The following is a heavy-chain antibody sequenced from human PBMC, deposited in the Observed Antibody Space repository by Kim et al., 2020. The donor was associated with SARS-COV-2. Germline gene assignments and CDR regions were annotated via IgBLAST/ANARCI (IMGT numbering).Heavy chain of an antibody. D-gene: IGHD1-7*01. Sequence: SETLSLTCAVYGGSFSGYYWSWIRQPPGKGLEWIGEINHSGSTNYNPSLKSRVTISVDTSKNQFSLKLSSVTAADTAVYYCASLTGTPPNYYYYYYMDVWGKGTTVTVSS. V-gene: IGHV4-34*01. CDR2: INHSGST. CDR1: GGSFSGYY. J-gene: IGHJ6*03. CDR3: ASLTGTPPNYYYYYYMDV.